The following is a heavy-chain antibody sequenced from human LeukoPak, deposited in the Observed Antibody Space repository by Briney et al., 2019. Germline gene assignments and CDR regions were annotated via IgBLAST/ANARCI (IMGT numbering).Heavy chain of an antibody. V-gene: IGHV1-24*01. D-gene: IGHD6-13*01. Sequence: ASVKVSCKASGYTLTELSMHWVRQAPGKGLEWMGGFDPEDGETIYAQKFQGRVTMTEDTSTDTAYMELSSLRSEDTPVYHCATPVGSSSLAGGYYYYMDVWGEGTTVTVSS. CDR3: ATPVGSSSLAGGYYYYMDV. CDR1: GYTLTELS. J-gene: IGHJ6*03. CDR2: FDPEDGET.